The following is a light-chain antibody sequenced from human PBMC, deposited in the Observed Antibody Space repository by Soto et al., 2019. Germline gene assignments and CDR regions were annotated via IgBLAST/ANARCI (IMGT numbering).Light chain of an antibody. J-gene: IGKJ1*01. CDR3: MQGTHWPRT. Sequence: DVVMTQSPLSLPVTLGQPASISCRSSQSRVYSDGNTHLSWFHQRPGQSPRRLIYRVSNRDSGVPDRFSVSGAGTAFTLEISRVEAEDVGVYYCMQGTHWPRTFGQGTKVEIK. V-gene: IGKV2-30*01. CDR2: RVS. CDR1: QSRVYSDGNTH.